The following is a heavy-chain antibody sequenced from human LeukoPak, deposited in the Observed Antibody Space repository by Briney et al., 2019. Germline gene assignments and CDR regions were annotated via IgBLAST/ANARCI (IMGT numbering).Heavy chain of an antibody. D-gene: IGHD3-22*01. Sequence: GGSLRLSCAASGFTFSSYWMSWVRQAPGKGLEGVANIKQDGSEKYYVDSVKGRFTISRDNAKNSLYLQMNSLRAEDTAVYYCARIRNTDYYDSSGSNGWYFDYWGQGTLVTVSS. CDR3: ARIRNTDYYDSSGSNGWYFDY. CDR1: GFTFSSYW. J-gene: IGHJ4*02. V-gene: IGHV3-7*01. CDR2: IKQDGSEK.